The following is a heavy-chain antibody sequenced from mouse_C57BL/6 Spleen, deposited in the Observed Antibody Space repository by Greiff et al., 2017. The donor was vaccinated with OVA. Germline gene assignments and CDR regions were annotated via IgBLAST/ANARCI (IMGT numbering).Heavy chain of an antibody. Sequence: VQLQQPGAELVKPGASVKLSCKASGYTFTSYWMQWVKQRPGQGLEWIGEIDPSDRYTNYNQKFKGQATLTVDPSSSTAYMQLSSLTSEDSAVYYGARSLHYSNPLYAMDYWGQGTSVTVSS. CDR3: ARSLHYSNPLYAMDY. D-gene: IGHD2-5*01. V-gene: IGHV1-50*01. CDR2: IDPSDRYT. CDR1: GYTFTSYW. J-gene: IGHJ4*01.